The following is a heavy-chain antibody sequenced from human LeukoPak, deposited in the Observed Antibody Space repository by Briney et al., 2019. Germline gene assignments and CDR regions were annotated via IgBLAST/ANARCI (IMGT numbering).Heavy chain of an antibody. CDR3: ARVARSFYDSSDYLPSKYYYMDV. J-gene: IGHJ6*03. V-gene: IGHV3-7*01. CDR2: IRHDGSEE. D-gene: IGHD3-22*01. CDR1: GFTFSTYW. Sequence: PGGSLRLSCAASGFTFSTYWMTWVRQAPGKGLEWVANIRHDGSEEYYVDSVKGRFTISRDNTRNSLFLQMNSLRAEDTAVYYCARVARSFYDSSDYLPSKYYYMDVWGKGTTVTISS.